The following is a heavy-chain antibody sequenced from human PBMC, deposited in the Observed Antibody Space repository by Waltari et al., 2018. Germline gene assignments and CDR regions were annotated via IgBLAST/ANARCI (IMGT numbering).Heavy chain of an antibody. CDR2: IYWDDDK. J-gene: IGHJ4*02. D-gene: IGHD6-13*01. CDR3: AHEAAAGTYYTIR. CDR1: GFSLSTSGVG. Sequence: QITFKESGPTLVKPTQTLTLTCTFSGFSLSTSGVGVGWIRQPPGKALEWLALIYWDDDKRYRPGPKSKLNSNKDTCKNQVEHTMTNKNPVDKTTYCGAHEAAAGTYYTIRWGQGTLVTVSS. V-gene: IGHV2-5*02.